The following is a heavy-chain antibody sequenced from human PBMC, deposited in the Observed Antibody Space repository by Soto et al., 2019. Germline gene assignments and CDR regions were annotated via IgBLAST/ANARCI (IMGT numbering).Heavy chain of an antibody. J-gene: IGHJ4*02. CDR1: GYTFTTSD. Sequence: ASVKLACKASGYTFTTSDINWLRQATGQGLEWMGWMDPSSGSAGYAQKFQGRVIMTRTTSINTAYLELSSLRSEDKAVDYCTRCPGKYPRGVNHTDWGQGAQVTVSS. D-gene: IGHD1-1*01. CDR3: TRCPGKYPRGVNHTD. V-gene: IGHV1-8*01. CDR2: MDPSSGSA.